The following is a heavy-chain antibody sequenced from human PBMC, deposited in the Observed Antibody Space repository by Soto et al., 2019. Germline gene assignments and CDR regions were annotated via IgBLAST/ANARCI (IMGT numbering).Heavy chain of an antibody. Sequence: SETLSLTCAVSGGSISSSNWWSWVRQPPGKGLEWIGEIYHSGSTNYNPSLKSRVTISVDKSKNQFSLKLSSVTAADTAVYYCARGYTIAGVYYYYGMDVWGQGTTVTVS. D-gene: IGHD5-12*01. CDR2: IYHSGST. CDR3: ARGYTIAGVYYYYGMDV. J-gene: IGHJ6*02. CDR1: GGSISSSNW. V-gene: IGHV4-4*02.